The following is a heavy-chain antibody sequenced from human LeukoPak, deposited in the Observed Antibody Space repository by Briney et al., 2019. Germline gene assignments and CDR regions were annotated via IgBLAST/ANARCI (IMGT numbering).Heavy chain of an antibody. CDR3: ARVLSENFGVLINWFDP. CDR1: GYTFTSCG. CDR2: ISAYNGNT. D-gene: IGHD3-3*01. Sequence: ASVKVSCKASGYTFTSCGISWVRQAPGQGLEWMGWISAYNGNTNYAQKLQGRVTMTTDTSTSTAYMERRSLRSDDTAVYYCARVLSENFGVLINWFDPWGQGTLVTVSS. J-gene: IGHJ5*02. V-gene: IGHV1-18*01.